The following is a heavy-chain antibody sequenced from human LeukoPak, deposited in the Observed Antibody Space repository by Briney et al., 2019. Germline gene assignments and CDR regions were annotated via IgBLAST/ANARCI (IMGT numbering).Heavy chain of an antibody. CDR3: ARDDYGGNPDY. V-gene: IGHV3-64*01. Sequence: ETLSLTCTVSGGSVSSGSYYWSWVRQAPGKGLEYVSAISSNGGSTYYANSVKGRFTISRDNSKNTLYLQMGSLRAEDMAVYYCARDDYGGNPDYWGQGTLVTVSS. J-gene: IGHJ4*02. D-gene: IGHD4-23*01. CDR1: GGSVSSGSYY. CDR2: ISSNGGST.